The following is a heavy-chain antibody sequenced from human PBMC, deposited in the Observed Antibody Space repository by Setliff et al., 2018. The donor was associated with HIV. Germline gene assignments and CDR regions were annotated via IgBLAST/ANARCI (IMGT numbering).Heavy chain of an antibody. Sequence: SETLSLTCSVSGGSTTYYHWNWIRQPAGKGLEWIGRMYYTGNTDYNPSLKSRVIMSIDTSKNQFSLRLNSVTAADTAVYYCARDTLTMVRGVMFVPTESYLGMDVWGQGTTVTVSS. CDR3: ARDTLTMVRGVMFVPTESYLGMDV. V-gene: IGHV4-4*07. D-gene: IGHD3-10*01. J-gene: IGHJ6*02. CDR1: GGSTTYYH. CDR2: MYYTGNT.